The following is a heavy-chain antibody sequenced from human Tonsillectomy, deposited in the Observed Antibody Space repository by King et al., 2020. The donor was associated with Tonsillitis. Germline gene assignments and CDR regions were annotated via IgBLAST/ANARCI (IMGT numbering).Heavy chain of an antibody. D-gene: IGHD3-9*01. CDR2: INYSGST. J-gene: IGHJ5*02. V-gene: IGHV4-61*01. CDR3: ARSQTYYDILTGSNWFDP. Sequence: QLQESGPGLVKPSETLSLTCTVSGGSVSSGSYYWSWIRQPPGKGLEWIGFINYSGSTNYNHSLKSRVTISVDTSKNQFYLKLSSVTAADTAVYYCARSQTYYDILTGSNWFDPWGQGTLVTVSS. CDR1: GGSVSSGSYY.